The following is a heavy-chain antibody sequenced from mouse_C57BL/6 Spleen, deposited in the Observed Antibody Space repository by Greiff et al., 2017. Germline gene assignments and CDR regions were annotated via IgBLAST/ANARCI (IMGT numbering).Heavy chain of an antibody. D-gene: IGHD4-1*01. CDR1: GFTFSDYY. V-gene: IGHV5-16*01. CDR2: INYDGSST. J-gene: IGHJ1*03. CDR3: ARDGIYYDV. Sequence: EVKLMESEGGLVQPGSSMKLSCTASGFTFSDYYMAWVRQVPEKGLEWVANINYDGSSTYYLDSLKSRFIISRDNAKNILYLQMSSLKSEDTATYYCARDGIYYDVWGTGTTVTVSS.